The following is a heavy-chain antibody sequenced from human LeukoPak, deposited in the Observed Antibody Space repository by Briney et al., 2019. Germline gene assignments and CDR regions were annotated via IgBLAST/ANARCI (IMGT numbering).Heavy chain of an antibody. J-gene: IGHJ4*02. Sequence: ASVKVSCKTSGNTFTGYYMHWVRQAPGQGLEWMGWINPNSGGTNYAQKFQGRVTMTRDTSISTAYMELSRLSSDDTAVCYCARALGYDSSGYVFDYWGQGTLVTVSS. CDR3: ARALGYDSSGYVFDY. D-gene: IGHD3-22*01. CDR1: GNTFTGYY. CDR2: INPNSGGT. V-gene: IGHV1-2*02.